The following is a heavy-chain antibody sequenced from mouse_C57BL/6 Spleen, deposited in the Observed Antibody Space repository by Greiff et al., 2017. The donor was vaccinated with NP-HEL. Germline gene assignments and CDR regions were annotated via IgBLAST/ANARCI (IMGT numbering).Heavy chain of an antibody. CDR1: GYTFTSYW. CDR2: IAPTSGGT. D-gene: IGHD2-3*01. Sequence: QVQLQQPGAELVKPGASVKLSCKASGYTFTSYWMHWVKQRPGRGLEWIGRIAPTSGGTKSNEQFKIKATLTVDKPSSTAYMQLSSLTSDDSAVYYCARSMMVTRYYYAMDYWGQGTSVTVSS. J-gene: IGHJ4*01. CDR3: ARSMMVTRYYYAMDY. V-gene: IGHV1-72*01.